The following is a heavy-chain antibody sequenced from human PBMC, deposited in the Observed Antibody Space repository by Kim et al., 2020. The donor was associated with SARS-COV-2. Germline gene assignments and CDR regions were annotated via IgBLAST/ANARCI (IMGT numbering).Heavy chain of an antibody. D-gene: IGHD3-16*02. Sequence: GGSLRLSCEASGFTFSWSAMHWVRQAPGKGLEWVAVIGEDGRNENYADSVKGRFTISRDNFKNTLYLQMNSLRVDDTSVYYCVRAASSLLWYFDVWGRGTLVTVSS. CDR3: VRAASSLLWYFDV. J-gene: IGHJ2*01. CDR1: GFTFSWSA. CDR2: IGEDGRNE. V-gene: IGHV3-30*04.